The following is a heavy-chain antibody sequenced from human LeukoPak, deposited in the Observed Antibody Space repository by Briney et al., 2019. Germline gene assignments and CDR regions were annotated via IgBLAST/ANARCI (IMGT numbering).Heavy chain of an antibody. D-gene: IGHD4-17*01. CDR2: ISWNSGSI. CDR3: AKDSDYGDYFDY. Sequence: GRSLRLSCAASGFTFDDYAMHWVRQAPGKGLEWVSGISWNSGSIGYADSVKGRFTISRDNVKNSLYLQMNSLRAEDTALYYCAKDSDYGDYFDYWGQGTLVTVSS. J-gene: IGHJ4*02. V-gene: IGHV3-9*01. CDR1: GFTFDDYA.